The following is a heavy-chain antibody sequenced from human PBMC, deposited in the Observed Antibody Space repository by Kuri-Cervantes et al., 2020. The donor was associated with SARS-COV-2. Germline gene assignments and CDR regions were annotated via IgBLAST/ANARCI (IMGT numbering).Heavy chain of an antibody. CDR2: SNAGNGNT. V-gene: IGHV1-3*02. Sequence: ASVKVSCKASGYTFTSYAMHWVRQAPGQRLEWMGWSNAGNGNTKYSQEFQGRVTMTTDTSTSTAYMELTSLRSDDTAVYYCARDRWRRGGRNPSIAARPTFYYYYYGMDVWGQGTMVTVSS. J-gene: IGHJ6*02. D-gene: IGHD6-6*01. CDR3: ARDRWRRGGRNPSIAARPTFYYYYYGMDV. CDR1: GYTFTSYA.